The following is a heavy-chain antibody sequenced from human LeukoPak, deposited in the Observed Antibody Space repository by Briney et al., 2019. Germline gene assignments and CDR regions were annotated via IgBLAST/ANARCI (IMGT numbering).Heavy chain of an antibody. CDR1: AFTFNNHW. J-gene: IGHJ4*02. Sequence: PGGSLRLSCAAYAFTFNNHWMSWVRQAPGKGLEWVANINEDGTEKDYADAVKGRFTISRDNAKNSLYLQMNSLRAEDTAVYSCARGGSYYGYWGQGTLVTVSS. V-gene: IGHV3-7*05. D-gene: IGHD1-26*01. CDR3: ARGGSYYGY. CDR2: INEDGTEK.